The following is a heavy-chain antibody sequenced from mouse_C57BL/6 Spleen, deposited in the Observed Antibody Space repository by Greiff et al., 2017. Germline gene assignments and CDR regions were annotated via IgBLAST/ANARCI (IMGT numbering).Heavy chain of an antibody. CDR3: ARETGTDAMDY. Sequence: QVQLQQPGAELVKPGASVKMSCKASGYTFTSYWITWVQQRPGHGLEWLGDIYPGSGSTNYNEKFKSKATLTVDTSSSTAYMQLNILTAEDSAVYYCARETGTDAMDYWGQGTSVTVSS. CDR2: IYPGSGST. V-gene: IGHV1-55*01. D-gene: IGHD4-1*01. J-gene: IGHJ4*01. CDR1: GYTFTSYW.